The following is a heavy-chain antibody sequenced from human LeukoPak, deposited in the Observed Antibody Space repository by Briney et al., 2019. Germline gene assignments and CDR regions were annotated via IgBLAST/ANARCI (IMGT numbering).Heavy chain of an antibody. CDR3: ARGRSSWYGWFDP. CDR2: IWYDGSNK. CDR1: GFTFSSYG. J-gene: IGHJ5*02. Sequence: PGRSLRLSCAASGFTFSSYGMHWVRQAPGKGLEWVAVIWYDGSNKYYADPVKGRFTISRDNSKNTLYLQMNSLRAEDTAVYYCARGRSSWYGWFDPWGQGTLVTVSS. D-gene: IGHD6-13*01. V-gene: IGHV3-33*01.